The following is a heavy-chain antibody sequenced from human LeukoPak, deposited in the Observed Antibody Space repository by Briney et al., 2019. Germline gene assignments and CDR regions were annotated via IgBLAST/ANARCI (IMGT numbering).Heavy chain of an antibody. CDR1: GGSFSGYY. CDR2: INHSGST. Sequence: SETLSLTCAVYGGSFSGYYWSWIRQPPGKGLEWIGEINHSGSTNYNPSLKSRVTISVDTSKNQFSLKLSSVTPEDTAVYYCARDTGVRPRVAHFDFWGQGTLVTVSS. J-gene: IGHJ4*02. CDR3: ARDTGVRPRVAHFDF. V-gene: IGHV4-34*01. D-gene: IGHD1-14*01.